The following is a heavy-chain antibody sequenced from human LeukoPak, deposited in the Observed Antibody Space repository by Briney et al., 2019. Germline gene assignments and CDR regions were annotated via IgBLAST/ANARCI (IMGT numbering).Heavy chain of an antibody. D-gene: IGHD2-2*02. CDR3: AKDEGYCSSTSCYRGLGSESYYMDV. CDR1: GFTFSSYA. V-gene: IGHV3-23*01. Sequence: GSLRLSCAASGFTFSSYAMSWVRQAPGKGLEWVSAISGSGGSTYYADSVKGRFTISRDNSKNTLYLQMNSLRAEDTAVYYCAKDEGYCSSTSCYRGLGSESYYMDVWGKGTTVTISS. CDR2: ISGSGGST. J-gene: IGHJ6*03.